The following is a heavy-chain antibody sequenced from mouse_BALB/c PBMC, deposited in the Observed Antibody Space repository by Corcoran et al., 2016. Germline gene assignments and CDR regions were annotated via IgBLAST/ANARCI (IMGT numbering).Heavy chain of an antibody. J-gene: IGHJ3*01. D-gene: IGHD4-1*01. Sequence: QVQLQQSGAEQMKPGASVKISCKATGYTFSSYWIEWVKQRPGHGLEWIGEILPGSGSTNYNEKFKGKATFTADTSSNTAYMQLSSRTSEDSAVYYCARVNWAGAYWGQGTLVTVSA. CDR1: GYTFSSYW. CDR2: ILPGSGST. CDR3: ARVNWAGAY. V-gene: IGHV1-9*01.